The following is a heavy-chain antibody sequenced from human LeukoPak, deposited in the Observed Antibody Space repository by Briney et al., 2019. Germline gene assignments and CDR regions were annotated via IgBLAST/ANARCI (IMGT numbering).Heavy chain of an antibody. CDR1: GGSFSGYY. CDR3: ARGLPQIDTVTKGGVGYYYYYMDV. J-gene: IGHJ6*03. V-gene: IGHV4-34*01. Sequence: SETLSLTCAVYGGSFSGYYWSWIRQPPGKGLEWIGVINHSGSTNYNPSLKSRVTISVDTSKNQFSLKLSSVTAADTAVYYCARGLPQIDTVTKGGVGYYYYYMDVWGKGTTVTVSS. CDR2: INHSGST. D-gene: IGHD4-17*01.